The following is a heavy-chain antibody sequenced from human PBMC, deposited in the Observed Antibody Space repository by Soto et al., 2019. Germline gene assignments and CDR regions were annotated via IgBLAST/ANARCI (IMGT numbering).Heavy chain of an antibody. J-gene: IGHJ4*02. Sequence: QVQLQESGPGLVKPSETLSLTCTVSGGSISSYYWSWIRQPPGKGLEWIGYTYYSGSTNYNPSLKRRVTISVDTSKNQFSLKLSSVTAADTAVYYCARSIAGAGFFDYWGQGTLVTVSS. CDR1: GGSISSYY. D-gene: IGHD6-19*01. CDR3: ARSIAGAGFFDY. CDR2: TYYSGST. V-gene: IGHV4-59*01.